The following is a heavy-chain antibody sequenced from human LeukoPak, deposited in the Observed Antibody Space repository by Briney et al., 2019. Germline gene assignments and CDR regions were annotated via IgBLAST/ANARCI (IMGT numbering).Heavy chain of an antibody. CDR1: GGSISSGGYY. D-gene: IGHD6-19*01. J-gene: IGHJ4*02. CDR2: IYYSGNT. Sequence: SQTLSLTCTVSGGSISSGGYYWSWIRQHPGKGLEWIGYIYYSGNTYYSPSLKSRVSISVDTSKNQFSLKLSSVTAADTAVYYCARDRSGSGWSHFDYWGQGTLVTVSS. CDR3: ARDRSGSGWSHFDY. V-gene: IGHV4-31*03.